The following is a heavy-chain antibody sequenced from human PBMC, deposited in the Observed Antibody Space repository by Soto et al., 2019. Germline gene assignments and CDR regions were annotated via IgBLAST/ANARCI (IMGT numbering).Heavy chain of an antibody. Sequence: QVQLVESGGGVVQPGGSLRLSCEGSGFTFSSYGMHWVRQAPGKGLAWVAVVSYDGDNKYYADSVKGRFTISIDNSRYTLYLQMNSLRAEDTAVYYCAKERRIDVSYDAFDIWGQGTMFTVSS. CDR2: VSYDGDNK. CDR3: AKERRIDVSYDAFDI. CDR1: GFTFSSYG. V-gene: IGHV3-30*18. D-gene: IGHD2-15*01. J-gene: IGHJ3*02.